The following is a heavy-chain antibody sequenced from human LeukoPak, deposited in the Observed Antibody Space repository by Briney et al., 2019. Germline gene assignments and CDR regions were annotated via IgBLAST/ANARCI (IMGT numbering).Heavy chain of an antibody. J-gene: IGHJ5*02. CDR1: GFTFSSYS. D-gene: IGHD3-10*01. V-gene: IGHV3-21*01. Sequence: GGSLRLSCAASGFTFSSYSMNWVRQAPGKGLEWVSSISSSSSYIYYADSVKGRFTISRDNAKNSLYLQMNSLRAEDTAVYYCASSRVWFGEFFPWGQGTLVTVSS. CDR3: ASSRVWFGEFFP. CDR2: ISSSSSYI.